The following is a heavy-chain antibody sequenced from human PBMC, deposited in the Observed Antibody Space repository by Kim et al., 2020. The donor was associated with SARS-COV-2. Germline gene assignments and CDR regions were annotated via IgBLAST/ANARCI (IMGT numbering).Heavy chain of an antibody. CDR3: VRVSVYSGSPYYFDC. Sequence: GGSLRLSCAASGFTFDDYGMSWVRQAPGKGLEWVSVMNWNGSATGYADSVKGRFTISRDNAKNSLYLQMSSLRTEDTALYNCVRVSVYSGSPYYFDCWVEGRLV. CDR1: GFTFDDYG. D-gene: IGHD1-26*01. J-gene: IGHJ4*02. V-gene: IGHV3-20*01. CDR2: MNWNGSAT.